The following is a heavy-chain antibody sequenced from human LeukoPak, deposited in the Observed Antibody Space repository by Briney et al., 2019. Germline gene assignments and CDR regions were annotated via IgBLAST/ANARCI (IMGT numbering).Heavy chain of an antibody. J-gene: IGHJ6*02. CDR1: GYTFTSYG. D-gene: IGHD3-10*01. Sequence: ASVKVSCKASGYTFTSYGIIWVRQAPGQGLEWMGWISAYNGNTNYAQKLQGRVTMTTDTSTSTAYMELRSLRSNDTAVYYCAGDYYGSGSYYYGMDVWGQGTTVTVSS. CDR2: ISAYNGNT. V-gene: IGHV1-18*01. CDR3: AGDYYGSGSYYYGMDV.